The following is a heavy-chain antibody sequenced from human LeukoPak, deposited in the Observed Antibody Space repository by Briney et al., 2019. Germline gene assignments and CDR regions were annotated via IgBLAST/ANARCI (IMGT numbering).Heavy chain of an antibody. CDR3: TRRGYGSGRFDYYYMDV. CDR1: GFTFSGSA. V-gene: IGHV3-73*01. J-gene: IGHJ6*03. CDR2: IRSKANSYAT. Sequence: PGGSLRLSCAASGFTFSGSAMHWVRQASGKGLEWVGRIRSKANSYATAYAASVKGRFTISRDDSKNTAYLQMNSLKTEDTAVYYCTRRGYGSGRFDYYYMDVWGNGTTVTISS. D-gene: IGHD3-10*01.